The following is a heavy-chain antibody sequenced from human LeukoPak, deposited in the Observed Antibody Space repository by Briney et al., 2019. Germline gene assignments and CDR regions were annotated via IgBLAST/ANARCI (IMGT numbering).Heavy chain of an antibody. V-gene: IGHV1-2*02. Sequence: ASVKVSCKASGYTFTGYYMHWVRQAPGQGLEWMGWINPNSGGTNYAQKFQGRVTMTRDTPISTAYMELSRLRSDDTAVYYCAREIPTMVRGVIIRVFDYWGQGTLVTVSS. D-gene: IGHD3-10*01. CDR2: INPNSGGT. CDR3: AREIPTMVRGVIIRVFDY. CDR1: GYTFTGYY. J-gene: IGHJ4*02.